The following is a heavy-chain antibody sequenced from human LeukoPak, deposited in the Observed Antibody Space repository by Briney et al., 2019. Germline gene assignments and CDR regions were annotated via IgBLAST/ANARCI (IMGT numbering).Heavy chain of an antibody. CDR3: ARAPIGYSSGWYGGRGMFDP. Sequence: SETLSLTCTVSGGSISSSSYYWGWIRQPPGKGLEWIGSIYYSGSTYYNPSLKSRVTISVDTSKNQFSLKLSSVTAADTAVYYCARAPIGYSSGWYGGRGMFDPWGQGTLVTVSS. CDR1: GGSISSSSYY. CDR2: IYYSGST. J-gene: IGHJ5*02. V-gene: IGHV4-39*07. D-gene: IGHD6-19*01.